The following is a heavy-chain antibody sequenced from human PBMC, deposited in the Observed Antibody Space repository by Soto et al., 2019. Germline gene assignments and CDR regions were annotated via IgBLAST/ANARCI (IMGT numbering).Heavy chain of an antibody. J-gene: IGHJ4*02. D-gene: IGHD6-19*01. V-gene: IGHV3-7*03. CDR3: ARYYRGSGRYFFDY. CDR2: INQDGGVT. Sequence: GVSLRLSCVASGSTLIILFVGWIRQAPGKGLDWVANINQDGGVTYYVDSVEGRFTISRDNTKDSLYLQMNSLRGEDTAIYYCARYYRGSGRYFFDYWGQGTPVTVSS. CDR1: GSTLIILF.